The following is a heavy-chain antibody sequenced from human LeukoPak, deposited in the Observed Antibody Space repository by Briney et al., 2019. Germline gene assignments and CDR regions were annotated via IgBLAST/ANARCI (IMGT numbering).Heavy chain of an antibody. Sequence: ASVKVSCKASGYTFTSYGISWVRQATGQGLEWMGWMNPNSGNTGYAQKFQGRVTMTRNTSISTAYMELSSLRSEDTAVYYCARGGRSTGGIAAADYHYYYYYGMDVWGQGTTVTVSS. J-gene: IGHJ6*02. CDR3: ARGGRSTGGIAAADYHYYYYYGMDV. CDR2: MNPNSGNT. V-gene: IGHV1-8*02. CDR1: GYTFTSYG. D-gene: IGHD6-13*01.